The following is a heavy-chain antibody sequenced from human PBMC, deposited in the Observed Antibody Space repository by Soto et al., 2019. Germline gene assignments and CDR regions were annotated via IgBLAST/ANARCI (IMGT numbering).Heavy chain of an antibody. CDR3: ARQGSGSYNAFDI. CDR1: GGSISSSSYY. D-gene: IGHD1-26*01. CDR2: IYYSGST. J-gene: IGHJ3*02. Sequence: QLQLQESGPGLVKPSETLSLTCTVSGGSISSSSYYWGWIRQPPGKGLEWIGTIYYSGSTYYNPPIKSRVTISVDTSKNQFSLKLSSVTAAGTAVYYCARQGSGSYNAFDIWGQGTVVNVSS. V-gene: IGHV4-39*01.